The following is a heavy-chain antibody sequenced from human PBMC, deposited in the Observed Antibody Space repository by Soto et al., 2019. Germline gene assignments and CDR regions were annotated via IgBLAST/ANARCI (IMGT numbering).Heavy chain of an antibody. CDR3: TRVFVSSWYHAFFDY. J-gene: IGHJ4*01. CDR1: GFIFSDHY. V-gene: IGHV3-72*01. D-gene: IGHD6-13*01. Sequence: EVQLVESGGALVQPGGSLRLSCAASGFIFSDHYMDWVRQAPGKGLEWVCRSRNKVNSNTNEYAASVKGRFTITRDDSKQLLFLQMNSLKTADTAVYYCTRVFVSSWYHAFFDYWGCGTLVSVSS. CDR2: SRNKVNSNTN.